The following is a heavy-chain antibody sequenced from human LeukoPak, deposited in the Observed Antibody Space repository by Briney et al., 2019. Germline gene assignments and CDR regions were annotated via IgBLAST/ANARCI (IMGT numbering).Heavy chain of an antibody. V-gene: IGHV3-74*01. CDR1: GFTFSNYW. J-gene: IGHJ6*03. CDR2: TYSDGSST. Sequence: GGSLRLSWAASGFTFSNYWMHWVRQAPGKGLVWVSRTYSDGSSTSYADSVKGRFTISRDNAKNTLYLQMYSLRAEDTAVYFCARGYYYMDVWGKGTTVTVSS. CDR3: ARGYYYMDV.